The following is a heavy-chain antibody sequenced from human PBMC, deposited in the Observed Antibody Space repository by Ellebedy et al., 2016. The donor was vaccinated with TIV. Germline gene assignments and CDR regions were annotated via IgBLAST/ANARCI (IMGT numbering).Heavy chain of an antibody. V-gene: IGHV3-33*01. J-gene: IGHJ6*03. D-gene: IGHD2-8*01. CDR3: ARNNGGTNYQMDV. CDR2: LWSDANYK. CDR1: GFTFSEHS. Sequence: GGSLRLXXVASGFTFSEHSMHWVRQAPGKGLEWVAVLWSDANYKYYADSVKGRFTISRDNSKSTLFLQMNSLRAEDTAVYYCARNNGGTNYQMDVWGKGTTVTVSS.